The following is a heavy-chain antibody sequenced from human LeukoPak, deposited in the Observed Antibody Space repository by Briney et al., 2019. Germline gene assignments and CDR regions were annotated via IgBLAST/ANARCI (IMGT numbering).Heavy chain of an antibody. Sequence: GGSLRLSCEASGFTFSSYTMNWVRQAPGEGLEWVSSITSSSSSIYYADSVKGRITISRDNSKNTLYLQMNSLRAEDTAVYYCARELLSDGMDVWGQGTTVTVSS. CDR2: ITSSSSSI. V-gene: IGHV3-21*01. D-gene: IGHD2-2*01. CDR3: ARELLSDGMDV. CDR1: GFTFSSYT. J-gene: IGHJ6*02.